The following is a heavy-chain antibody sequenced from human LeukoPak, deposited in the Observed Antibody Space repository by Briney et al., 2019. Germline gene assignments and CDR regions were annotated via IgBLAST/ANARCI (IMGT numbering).Heavy chain of an antibody. CDR3: SRVNVSYPDAFDI. Sequence: GASVKVSCKSSGYSFTDYSIHWVRQAPGQGLEWMGWINPNSGDTRFAQKFQVRVTMTRDTSISTAYMELSSLTYDDTAVYYCSRVNVSYPDAFDIWGQGTRLTVSS. V-gene: IGHV1-2*02. CDR2: INPNSGDT. CDR1: GYSFTDYS. J-gene: IGHJ3*02. D-gene: IGHD1-26*01.